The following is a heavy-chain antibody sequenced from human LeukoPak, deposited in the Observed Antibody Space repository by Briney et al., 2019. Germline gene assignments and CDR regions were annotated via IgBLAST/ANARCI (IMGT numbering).Heavy chain of an antibody. V-gene: IGHV1-2*02. CDR1: GYTFTGYY. D-gene: IGHD6-13*01. CDR2: INPNSGGT. CDR3: ASSFEAAADLHTDYFQH. Sequence: ASVKVSCKASGYTFTGYYMHGVRQAPGQGLEWMGWINPNSGGTNYAQKFQGRVTITRDTSISTAYMKLSRLRSDETAVYYCASSFEAAADLHTDYFQHWGQGTLVTVSS. J-gene: IGHJ1*01.